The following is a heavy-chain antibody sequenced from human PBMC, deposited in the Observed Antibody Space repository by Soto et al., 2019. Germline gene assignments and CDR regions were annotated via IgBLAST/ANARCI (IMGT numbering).Heavy chain of an antibody. CDR3: AREELDY. CDR2: LSRRSIYI. CDR1: GFPFRSFY. J-gene: IGHJ4*02. Sequence: EVQLVESGGGLVKPGGFPRLLCAAPGFPFRSFYMDWVRPAPGKGLEWVASLSRRSIYIYYSDSLKGRVTISRDNAKNSLYLQMDSLRVEDTALYYCAREELDYWGQGTLVTVSS. D-gene: IGHD1-1*01. V-gene: IGHV3-21*02.